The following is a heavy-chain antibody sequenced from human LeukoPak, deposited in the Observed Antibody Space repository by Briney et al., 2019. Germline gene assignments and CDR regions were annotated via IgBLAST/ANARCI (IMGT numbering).Heavy chain of an antibody. V-gene: IGHV4-39*07. J-gene: IGHJ4*02. CDR1: GGSISSSSYY. CDR3: ARVRYGGNSDVDY. Sequence: KPSETLSLTCTVSGGSISSSSYYWGWIRQPPGKGLEWIGSIYYSGSTYYNPSLKSRVTISVDTSKNQFSLKLSSVTAADTAVYYCARVRYGGNSDVDYWGQGTLVTVSS. CDR2: IYYSGST. D-gene: IGHD4-23*01.